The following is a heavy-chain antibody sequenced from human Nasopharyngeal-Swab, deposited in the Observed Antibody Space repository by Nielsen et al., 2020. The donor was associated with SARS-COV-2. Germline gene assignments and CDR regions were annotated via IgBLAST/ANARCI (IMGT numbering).Heavy chain of an antibody. CDR2: LSSSSSTI. CDR1: GFTFSSYS. Sequence: GESLKISCAASGFTFSSYSMNWVRQAPGKGLEWVSYLSSSSSTIYYADSVKGRFTISRDNAKNSLYLQMNSLRAEDTAVYYCARDPKYYYYYGMDVWGQGTTVTVSS. CDR3: ARDPKYYYYYGMDV. J-gene: IGHJ6*02. V-gene: IGHV3-48*04.